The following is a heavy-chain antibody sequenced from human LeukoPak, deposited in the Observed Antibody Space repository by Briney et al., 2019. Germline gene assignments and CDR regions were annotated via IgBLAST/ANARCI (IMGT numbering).Heavy chain of an antibody. J-gene: IGHJ4*02. CDR3: AREGGGFWSGYPFDY. V-gene: IGHV4-61*02. CDR2: IYTSGST. D-gene: IGHD3-3*01. CDR1: GGSISSGSYY. Sequence: SETLSLTCTVSGGSISSGSYYWSWIRQPAGKGLEWIGRIYTSGSTNYNPSLNSRVTISLATSKNQFSLRLSSVTAADTAVYYCAREGGGFWSGYPFDYWGQGTLVTVSS.